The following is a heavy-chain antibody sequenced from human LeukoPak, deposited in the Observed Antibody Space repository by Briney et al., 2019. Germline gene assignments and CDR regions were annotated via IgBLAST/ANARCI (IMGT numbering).Heavy chain of an antibody. CDR3: ARAIGLDFDF. D-gene: IGHD2/OR15-2a*01. J-gene: IGHJ4*02. CDR1: GFTFSGYW. CDR2: INSDGSST. V-gene: IGHV3-74*01. Sequence: GGYLRLSCAASGFTFSGYWMHWVRQVPGKGLVWVSRINSDGSSTTYADSVKGRFTISRDNAKNTLYLQMNSLRAEDTAMYYCARAIGLDFDFWGQGTLVTVSS.